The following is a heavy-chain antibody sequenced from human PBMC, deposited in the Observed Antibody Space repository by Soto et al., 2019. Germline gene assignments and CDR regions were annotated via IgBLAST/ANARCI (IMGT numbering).Heavy chain of an antibody. CDR1: GFTFSSYS. J-gene: IGHJ3*02. Sequence: KTGGSLRLSCAASGFTFSSYSMNWVRQAPGKGLEWVSSISSSSSYIYYADSVKGRFTISRDNAKNSLYLQMNSLRAEDTAVYYCARSFYYRNAFDIWGQGTMVTVSS. CDR3: ARSFYYRNAFDI. CDR2: ISSSSSYI. D-gene: IGHD3-22*01. V-gene: IGHV3-21*01.